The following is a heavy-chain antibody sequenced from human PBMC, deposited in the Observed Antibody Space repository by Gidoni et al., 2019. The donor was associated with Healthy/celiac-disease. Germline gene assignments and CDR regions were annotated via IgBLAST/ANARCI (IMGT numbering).Heavy chain of an antibody. CDR1: GFTFSSYG. CDR2: ISYDGSNN. Sequence: QVQLVESGGGVVQPGRALRLSCAASGFTFSSYGMHWVRQAPGKGLEWVAVISYDGSNNYYADSVKGRFTISRDNSKNTLYLQMNSLRAEDTAVYYCAKDLNIVVVPAAPYFDYWGQGTLVTVSS. CDR3: AKDLNIVVVPAAPYFDY. J-gene: IGHJ4*02. V-gene: IGHV3-30*18. D-gene: IGHD2-2*01.